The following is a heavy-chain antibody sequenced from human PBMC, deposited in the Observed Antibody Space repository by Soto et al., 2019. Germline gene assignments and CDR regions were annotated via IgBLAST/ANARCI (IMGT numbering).Heavy chain of an antibody. Sequence: QVQLQESGPGQVKPSETLFLTCTVSGGSVSSGTYYWSWIRQPAGKGLEWMGYIYRGSPNYNPSLESRATISVDTSRTQFSLMLSSVTAADTAVYYCSRDQGLGAGYLALGGRGTLVTVSS. D-gene: IGHD7-27*01. CDR1: GGSVSSGTYY. J-gene: IGHJ2*01. CDR2: IYRGSP. CDR3: SRDQGLGAGYLAL. V-gene: IGHV4-61*01.